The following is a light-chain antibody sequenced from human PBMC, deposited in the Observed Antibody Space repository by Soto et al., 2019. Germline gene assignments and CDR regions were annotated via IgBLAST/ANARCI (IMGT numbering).Light chain of an antibody. V-gene: IGLV2-14*03. CDR2: EVR. Sequence: QSVLTQPASVSGSPGQSITISCTGTSSDVGAYDFVSWYQQHPDKAPKLMIYEVRNRPSGVSNRFSGSKSVNTATLTISGLQAEDEADYYCSSYTPSSTGVFGTGTKVTVL. CDR1: SSDVGAYDF. CDR3: SSYTPSSTGV. J-gene: IGLJ1*01.